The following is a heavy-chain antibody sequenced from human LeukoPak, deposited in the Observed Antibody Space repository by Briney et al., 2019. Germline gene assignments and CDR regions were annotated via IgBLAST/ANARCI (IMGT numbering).Heavy chain of an antibody. V-gene: IGHV1-2*02. CDR1: GYIFTGYY. D-gene: IGHD2-2*01. CDR2: INPNSGGA. J-gene: IGHJ4*02. Sequence: ASVKVSCKASGYIFTGYYIHWVRQAPGQGLEWMGWINPNSGGAEYAQKFQGRVTMTRDTSISTAYMELSRLRSDDTAVYYCARGYCSSTSCYASGHNFDYWGQGTLVTVSS. CDR3: ARGYCSSTSCYASGHNFDY.